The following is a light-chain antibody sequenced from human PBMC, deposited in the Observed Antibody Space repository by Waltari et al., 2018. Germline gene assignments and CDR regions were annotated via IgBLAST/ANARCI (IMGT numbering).Light chain of an antibody. CDR3: MIWRSGASE. V-gene: IGLV5-45*03. CDR2: YKSDSDK. Sequence: QAVLTQPSSLSASPGASASLTCTLRSGVNVANHRIHLYQQKPGSPPPYLLRYKSDSDKQQGSGVPSRFSGSKDASANAGILLISGLQSEDEADYYCMIWRSGASEFGGGTKLTVL. J-gene: IGLJ2*01. CDR1: SGVNVANHR.